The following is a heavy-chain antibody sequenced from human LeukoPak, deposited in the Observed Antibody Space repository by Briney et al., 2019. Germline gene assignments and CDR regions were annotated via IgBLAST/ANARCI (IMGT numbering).Heavy chain of an antibody. Sequence: SVKVSCKASGYIFTSSYIHWVRQAPGQGLEWMGGIIPIFGTANYAQKFQGRVTITADKSTSTAYMELSSLRSEDTAVYYCARDLLPAALRGSWFDPWGQGTLVTVSS. J-gene: IGHJ5*02. CDR1: GYIFTSSY. CDR2: IIPIFGTA. CDR3: ARDLLPAALRGSWFDP. D-gene: IGHD4-17*01. V-gene: IGHV1-69*06.